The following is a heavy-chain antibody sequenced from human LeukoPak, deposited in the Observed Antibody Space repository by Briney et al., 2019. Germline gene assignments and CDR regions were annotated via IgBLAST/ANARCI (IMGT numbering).Heavy chain of an antibody. CDR3: ARGIGRFDY. V-gene: IGHV3-23*01. J-gene: IGHJ4*02. CDR2: ISGSGGST. Sequence: PGRSLTLSCAASGFTFSSYAMHWVRQAPGKGLEWVSAISGSGGSTYYADSVKGRFTISRDNSKNTLYLQMNSLRAEDTAVYYCARGIGRFDYWGQGTLVTVSS. CDR1: GFTFSSYA. D-gene: IGHD2-15*01.